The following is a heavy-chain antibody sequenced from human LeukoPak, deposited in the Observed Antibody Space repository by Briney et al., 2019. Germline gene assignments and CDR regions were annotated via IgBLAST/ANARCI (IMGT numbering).Heavy chain of an antibody. V-gene: IGHV4-38-2*01. J-gene: IGHJ3*01. CDR2: SYHIGST. CDR3: ARSANPVDPFDV. CDR1: GYSITSGHY. Sequence: SETLSLTCAVSGYSITSGHYWGWIRQVPGKGLEWIGNSYHIGSTYYNPSLESRVTISLDSSENQFSLKVTSVTAADTAVYYCARSANPVDPFDVWGQGTMVSVSS.